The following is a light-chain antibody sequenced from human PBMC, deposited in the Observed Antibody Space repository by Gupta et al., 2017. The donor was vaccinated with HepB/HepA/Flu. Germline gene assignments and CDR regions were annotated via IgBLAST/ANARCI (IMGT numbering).Light chain of an antibody. V-gene: IGLV6-57*02. Sequence: NFMLTQPHSVSESPGKTVTISCTGSSGSIASNYVQWYQQRPGSAPTTVIYEDNQRPSGVPDRFSGSIDSSSNSAPLTISGLKTEDEADYYCQSYDSSSWVFGGGTKLTVL. CDR2: EDN. CDR3: QSYDSSSWV. CDR1: SGSIASNY. J-gene: IGLJ3*02.